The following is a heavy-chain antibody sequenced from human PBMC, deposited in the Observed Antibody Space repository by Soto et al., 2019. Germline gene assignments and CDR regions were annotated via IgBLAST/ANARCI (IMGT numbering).Heavy chain of an antibody. D-gene: IGHD3-22*01. Sequence: SETLSLTCIVSGASISSYYWSWIRQPPGKGLEWIGYIFYRGSTNYNLSLKSRVTISIDTSNIQFSLKRNAVTAADTAVYDFAKESFYDSSGQYYFLGQGTLVTVSS. CDR3: AKESFYDSSGQYYF. J-gene: IGHJ4*02. CDR1: GASISSYY. CDR2: IFYRGST. V-gene: IGHV4-59*01.